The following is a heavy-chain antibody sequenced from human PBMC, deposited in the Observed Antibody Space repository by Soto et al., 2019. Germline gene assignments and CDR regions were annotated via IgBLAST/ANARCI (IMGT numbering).Heavy chain of an antibody. CDR2: IYYSGST. Sequence: QVQLQESGPGLVKPSQTLSLTCTVSGGSISSGGYYWSWIRQHPGKGLEWIGYIYYSGSTYYNPSLQRRVTISVDTSKNQFSLKLSSVTAADTDVYYCARDPHYYDSSGRQRAAFDIWGQGTMVTVSS. D-gene: IGHD3-22*01. J-gene: IGHJ3*02. V-gene: IGHV4-31*03. CDR1: GGSISSGGYY. CDR3: ARDPHYYDSSGRQRAAFDI.